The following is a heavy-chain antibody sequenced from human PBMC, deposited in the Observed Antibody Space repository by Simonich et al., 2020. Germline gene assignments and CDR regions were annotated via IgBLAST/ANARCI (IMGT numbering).Heavy chain of an antibody. J-gene: IGHJ3*02. V-gene: IGHV1-2*02. CDR1: GYTFTGYY. CDR2: INPNSGGT. CDR3: ARVRFEAFDI. Sequence: QVQLVQSGAEVKKPGASVKVSCKASGYTFTGYYMHWVRQAPGQGLEWRGWINPNSGGTNYAQKLQGRVTRTRDTSISTAYMGLSRLRSDDTAVYYCARVRFEAFDIWGQGTMVTVSS.